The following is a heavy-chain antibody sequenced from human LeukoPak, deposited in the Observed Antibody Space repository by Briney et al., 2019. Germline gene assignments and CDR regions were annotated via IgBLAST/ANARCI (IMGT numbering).Heavy chain of an antibody. V-gene: IGHV3-7*01. CDR1: GFTFSSYW. CDR3: XTDPASYCTSSPCDFDX. D-gene: IGHD2-8*01. Sequence: GGSLRLSCAASGFTFSSYWMSWVRQAPGKGLEWVANIKQDGTEKYYVDSVRGRFTISRDNAQNSLYLQMNNLGAEDTAVYYCXTDPASYCTSSPCDFDXXGQGXLVTV. J-gene: IGHJ4*02. CDR2: IKQDGTEK.